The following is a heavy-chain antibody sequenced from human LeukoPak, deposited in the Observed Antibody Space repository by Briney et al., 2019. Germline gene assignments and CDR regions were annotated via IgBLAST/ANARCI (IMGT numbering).Heavy chain of an antibody. CDR1: GGSFSGYY. D-gene: IGHD2-8*01. J-gene: IGHJ4*02. V-gene: IGHV4-34*01. CDR2: IIHSGST. Sequence: PSETLSLTCGVYGGSFSGYYWTWIRQSPVMGLGWIGEIIHSGSTNYNPSLTSRVTISVDTSKNQFSLELSSVTAADTAVYYCARGILVTVYAAFDYWGQGTLVTVSS. CDR3: ARGILVTVYAAFDY.